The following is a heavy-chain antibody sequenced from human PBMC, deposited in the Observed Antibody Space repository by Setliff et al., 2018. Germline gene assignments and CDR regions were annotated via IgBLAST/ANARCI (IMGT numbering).Heavy chain of an antibody. V-gene: IGHV4-39*07. Sequence: SETLSLTCTVSGGSISSSSYYWGWIRQPPGKGLEWIGSIYYSGSTYYNPSLKSRVTISVDTSKNQFSLKLSSVTAADTAVYYCARSDDNFQYPDYWGQGTLVTVSS. CDR3: ARSDDNFQYPDY. D-gene: IGHD1-1*01. J-gene: IGHJ4*01. CDR2: IYYSGST. CDR1: GGSISSSSYY.